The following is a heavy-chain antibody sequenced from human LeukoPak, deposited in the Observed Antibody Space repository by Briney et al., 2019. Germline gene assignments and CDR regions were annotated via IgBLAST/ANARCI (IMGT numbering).Heavy chain of an antibody. V-gene: IGHV3-30*03. J-gene: IGHJ6*02. Sequence: GGSLRLSCAASGFTFSSYTMSWVRQAPGKGLEWVAVISYDGSNKYYADSVKGRFTISRDNSKNTLYLQMNSLRAEDTAVYYCARDYGKSYGMDVWGQGTTVTVSS. CDR3: ARDYGKSYGMDV. D-gene: IGHD1-26*01. CDR1: GFTFSSYT. CDR2: ISYDGSNK.